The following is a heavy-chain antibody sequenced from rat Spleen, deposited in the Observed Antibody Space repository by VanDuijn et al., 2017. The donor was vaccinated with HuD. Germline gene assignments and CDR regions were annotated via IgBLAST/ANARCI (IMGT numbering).Heavy chain of an antibody. CDR1: GFTFSDYA. Sequence: EVQLVESDGGLVQPGRSLKLSCAASGFTFSDYAMAWVRQAPKKGLEWVATIIYDGSSTYYRDSVKGRFTISRDNAKNTLYLQMDSLRSEDTATYYCARHGGDYYVMDAWGQGASVTVSS. V-gene: IGHV5-17*01. J-gene: IGHJ4*01. D-gene: IGHD4-3*01. CDR3: ARHGGDYYVMDA. CDR2: IIYDGSST.